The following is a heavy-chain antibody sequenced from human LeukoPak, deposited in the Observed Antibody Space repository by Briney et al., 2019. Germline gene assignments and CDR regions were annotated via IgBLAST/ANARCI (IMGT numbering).Heavy chain of an antibody. V-gene: IGHV3-7*01. J-gene: IGHJ6*02. Sequence: GGSLRLSCAASGFTFSSFCMTWARQAPGKGLEGVANIKRDGSEKYYVESVKGRFTISRDNAKNSLYLQMNSLRAEDTAVYYCARAPLLSSDTRYYHGMDVWGQGTTVTVSS. D-gene: IGHD5-18*01. CDR2: IKRDGSEK. CDR1: GFTFSSFC. CDR3: ARAPLLSSDTRYYHGMDV.